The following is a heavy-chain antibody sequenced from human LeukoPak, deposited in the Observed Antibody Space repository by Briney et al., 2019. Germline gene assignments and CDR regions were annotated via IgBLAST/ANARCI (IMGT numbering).Heavy chain of an antibody. Sequence: SETLSLTCAVYGGSFSGYYWSWIRQPPGKGLEWIGEINHSGSTNYNPSLKSRVTISVDTSKNQFSLKLSSVTAADTAVYYCARDSSGYYYLDYWGQGTLVTVSS. D-gene: IGHD3-22*01. V-gene: IGHV4-34*01. CDR3: ARDSSGYYYLDY. CDR1: GGSFSGYY. CDR2: INHSGST. J-gene: IGHJ4*02.